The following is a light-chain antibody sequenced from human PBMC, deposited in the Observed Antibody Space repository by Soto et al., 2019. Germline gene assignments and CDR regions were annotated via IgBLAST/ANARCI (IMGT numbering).Light chain of an antibody. CDR2: GAS. CDR3: QQYHRWPPLT. Sequence: EIVMTQSPATLSVSPGERATLSCRASQSIDNDLVWYQQKPGQAPRLLIYGASTRATGIPVRFSGSGSGTLFTLTINSLQSEDLAVYYCQQYHRWPPLTFGGGTKVEIK. V-gene: IGKV3-15*01. J-gene: IGKJ4*01. CDR1: QSIDND.